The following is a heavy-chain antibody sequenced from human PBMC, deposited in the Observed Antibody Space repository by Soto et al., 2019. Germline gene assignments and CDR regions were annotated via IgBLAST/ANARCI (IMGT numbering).Heavy chain of an antibody. CDR3: ARDLRCCGMDV. CDR1: GASMRSYS. V-gene: IGHV4-4*08. CDR2: IFSIGNA. Sequence: QVELSESGPGLVKPSETVFLTCNVSGASMRSYSWTWMRQSPGKGLEWLGNIFSIGNAKLNPSHSSLLNISVDTDKNKYYLTLTSVTAADTAVYYCARDLRCCGMDVWCQGTTVTVSS. D-gene: IGHD3-9*01. J-gene: IGHJ6*02.